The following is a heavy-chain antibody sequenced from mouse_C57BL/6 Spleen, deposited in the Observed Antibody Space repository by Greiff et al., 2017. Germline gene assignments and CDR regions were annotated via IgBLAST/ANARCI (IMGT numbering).Heavy chain of an antibody. V-gene: IGHV1-50*01. Sequence: QVQLQQPGAELVKPGASVQLSCKASGYTFTSYWMQWVKQRPGQGLEWIGEIDPSDSYTNYNQKFKGKATLTVDTSSCTAYMHLSRLTSEDSAVYYCARRDSDYWGQGTTLTVSS. CDR3: ARRDSDY. J-gene: IGHJ2*01. CDR2: IDPSDSYT. CDR1: GYTFTSYW.